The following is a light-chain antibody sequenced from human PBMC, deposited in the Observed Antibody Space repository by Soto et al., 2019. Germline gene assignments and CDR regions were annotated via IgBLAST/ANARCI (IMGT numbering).Light chain of an antibody. V-gene: IGKV3-15*01. CDR3: QQYDYWPPWT. CDR2: GAS. Sequence: EIVMTQSPATLSVSPGERATLSCRASQGVSTNLAWYQQKPGQAPRLLIYGASTRANGIPARFSGGGSGTDCTISISSLQSEDFAVYYWQQYDYWPPWTFGQETKVEIE. CDR1: QGVSTN. J-gene: IGKJ1*01.